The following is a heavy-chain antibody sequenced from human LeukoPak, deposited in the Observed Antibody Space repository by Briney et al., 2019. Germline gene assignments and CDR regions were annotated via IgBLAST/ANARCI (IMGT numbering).Heavy chain of an antibody. D-gene: IGHD3-10*01. CDR3: ALASMVQGVTFDY. J-gene: IGHJ4*02. V-gene: IGHV3-23*01. CDR1: GFTFSSYA. Sequence: GGSLRLSCAASGFTFSSYAMSWVRQAPGKGLEWVSAISGSGGSTYHADSVKGRFTISRDNSKNTLYLQMNSLRAEDTAVYYCALASMVQGVTFDYWGQGTLVTVSS. CDR2: ISGSGGST.